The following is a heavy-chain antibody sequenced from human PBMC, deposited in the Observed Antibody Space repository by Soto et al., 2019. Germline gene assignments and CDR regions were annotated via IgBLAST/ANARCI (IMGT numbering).Heavy chain of an antibody. CDR1: GYTLTELS. D-gene: IGHD3-10*01. CDR2: FDPEDGET. CDR3: ATVPRITMVRGVISLLYYYGMDV. V-gene: IGHV1-24*01. J-gene: IGHJ6*02. Sequence: QVQLVQSGAEVKKPGASVKVSCKVSGYTLTELSMHWVRQAPGKGLEWMGGFDPEDGETIYAQKFQGRVTMTEDTSTDTAYMELSSLRSEDTAVYYCATVPRITMVRGVISLLYYYGMDVWGQGTPVTVSS.